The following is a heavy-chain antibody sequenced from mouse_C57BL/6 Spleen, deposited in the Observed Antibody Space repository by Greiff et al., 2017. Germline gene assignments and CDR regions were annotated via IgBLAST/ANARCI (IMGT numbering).Heavy chain of an antibody. V-gene: IGHV1-18*01. CDR3: ARRDYYGSEAWFAY. CDR2: INPNNGGT. J-gene: IGHJ3*01. D-gene: IGHD1-1*01. CDR1: GYTFTDYN. Sequence: EVQLQQSGAELVKPGASVKIPCKASGYTFTDYNMDWVKQSHGKSLEWIGDINPNNGGTIYNQKFKGKATLTVDKSSSTAYMELRSLTSEDTAVYYCARRDYYGSEAWFAYWGQGTLVTVSA.